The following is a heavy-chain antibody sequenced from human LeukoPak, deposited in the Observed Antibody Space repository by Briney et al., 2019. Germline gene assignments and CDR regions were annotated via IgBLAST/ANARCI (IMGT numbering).Heavy chain of an antibody. D-gene: IGHD6-13*01. CDR2: IWDDGSSQ. CDR1: GFAFSRYG. V-gene: IGHV3-33*01. J-gene: IGHJ4*02. Sequence: PGRSLRLSCAASGFAFSRYGMHWVRQAPGKGLEWVAVIWDDGSSQKYADSVKGRFTISRDNSKNTLYLQMNSLRAEDTAVYYCARGRGSSWYFDYWGQGTLVTVSS. CDR3: ARGRGSSWYFDY.